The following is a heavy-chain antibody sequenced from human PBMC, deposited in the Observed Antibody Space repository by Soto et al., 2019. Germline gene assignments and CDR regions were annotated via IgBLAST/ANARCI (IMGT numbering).Heavy chain of an antibody. D-gene: IGHD6-13*01. CDR1: GYTFSNFW. CDR2: IYPGDHET. J-gene: IGHJ4*02. CDR3: ARSPRSSPYFDY. Sequence: GESLKISCQSSGYTFSNFWIGWVRQLPGKGLEWMGIIYPGDHETRYSPSFHGKVTISADKSINTAYLQWNSLEASDTAFYFCARSPRSSPYFDYWGQGALVTVSS. V-gene: IGHV5-51*01.